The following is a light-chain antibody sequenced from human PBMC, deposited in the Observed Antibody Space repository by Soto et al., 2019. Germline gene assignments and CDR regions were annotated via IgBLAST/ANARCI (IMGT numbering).Light chain of an antibody. CDR2: AAS. Sequence: AIQMTQSPSSLSASVGDSVTITCRASQVIRNDLGWYQQKPGKAPKLLIYAASSLQSGVPSRFSGSGSGTDFTLTISSLQPEDFATYYCQQDYNYPYTFGQGTKLEIK. CDR3: QQDYNYPYT. J-gene: IGKJ2*01. CDR1: QVIRND. V-gene: IGKV1-6*01.